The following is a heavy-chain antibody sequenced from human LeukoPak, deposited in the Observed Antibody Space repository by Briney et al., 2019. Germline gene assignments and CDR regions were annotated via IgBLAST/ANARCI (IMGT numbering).Heavy chain of an antibody. Sequence: GGSLGLSGEASGFTVSSNYMSWVRQAPGKGLECVSVIYSGGSTYYADSVKGRFAISRDNSKNTLYLQMNSLRAEDTAVYYCARVGEGAAKDWGQGTLVTVSS. CDR3: ARVGEGAAKD. CDR2: IYSGGST. J-gene: IGHJ4*02. D-gene: IGHD1-26*01. V-gene: IGHV3-53*01. CDR1: GFTVSSNY.